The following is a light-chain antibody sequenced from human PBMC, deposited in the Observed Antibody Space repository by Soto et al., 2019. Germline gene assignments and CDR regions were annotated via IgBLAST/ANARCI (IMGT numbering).Light chain of an antibody. J-gene: IGKJ5*01. CDR1: QIISNY. CDR2: AAS. CDR3: QQSYSTSVT. Sequence: DMQMTQSPSSVSASLGDRVTIXXRASQIISNYLNWYQQKPGKAPKLXIYAASSLQSGVPSRFSGSGSGTDFALTISSLQPEDFATYYCQQSYSTSVTFGQGTRLEIK. V-gene: IGKV1-39*01.